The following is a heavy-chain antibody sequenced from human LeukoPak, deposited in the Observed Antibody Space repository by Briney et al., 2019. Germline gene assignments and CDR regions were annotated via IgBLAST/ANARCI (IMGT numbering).Heavy chain of an antibody. Sequence: GGSLRLSCAASGFTFSSYSMNWVRQAPGKGLEWVSAISGSGGSTYYADSVKGRFTISRDNSKNTLYLQMNSLRAEDTAVYYCAKDQTPGFYYYYYMDVWGKGTTVTVSS. CDR3: AKDQTPGFYYYYYMDV. J-gene: IGHJ6*03. CDR1: GFTFSSYS. CDR2: ISGSGGST. D-gene: IGHD7-27*01. V-gene: IGHV3-23*01.